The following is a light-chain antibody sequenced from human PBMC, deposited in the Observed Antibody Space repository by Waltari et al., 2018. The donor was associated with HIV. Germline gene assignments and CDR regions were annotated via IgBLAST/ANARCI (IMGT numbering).Light chain of an antibody. V-gene: IGLV2-14*03. CDR2: EVS. CDR3: SSYTSSSTQV. Sequence: QSALTQPASVSGSPGQSITISCTGTSSDVGGYNYVSWYQQHPGKAPKLMIYEVSNRPSGVSNRISGLQAEDEADYYCSSYTSSSTQVFGGGTKVTVL. J-gene: IGLJ3*02. CDR1: SSDVGGYNY.